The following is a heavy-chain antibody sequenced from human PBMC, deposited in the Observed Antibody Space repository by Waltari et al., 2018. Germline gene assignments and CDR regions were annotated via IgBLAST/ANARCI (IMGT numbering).Heavy chain of an antibody. J-gene: IGHJ4*02. CDR3: ARDSGSASFYLDH. Sequence: EVQLAESGGALVKPGGFLRLSCAASGFTFRSYEMIWVRRAPGEGLEWVSYISSTGNTIYYADSVQGRFTSSRDNAKNSLYLQMDSLRAEDTGIYYCARDSGSASFYLDHWGQGTLVTVSS. CDR1: GFTFRSYE. CDR2: ISSTGNTI. V-gene: IGHV3-48*03. D-gene: IGHD5-12*01.